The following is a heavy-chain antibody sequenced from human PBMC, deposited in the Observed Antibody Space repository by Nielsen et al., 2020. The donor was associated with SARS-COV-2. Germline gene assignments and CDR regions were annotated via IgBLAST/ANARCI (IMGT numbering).Heavy chain of an antibody. Sequence: WGSLRLSCAASGFTFDDYGMSWVRQAPGKGLEWVSGINWNGGSTGYADSVKGRFTISRDTAKNSLYLQMNSLRGEDTALYHCARGLIAAAGNWFDPWGQGTLVTVSS. J-gene: IGHJ5*02. CDR3: ARGLIAAAGNWFDP. CDR2: INWNGGST. CDR1: GFTFDDYG. V-gene: IGHV3-20*01. D-gene: IGHD6-13*01.